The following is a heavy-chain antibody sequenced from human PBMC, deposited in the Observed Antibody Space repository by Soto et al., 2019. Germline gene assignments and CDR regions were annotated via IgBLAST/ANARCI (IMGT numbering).Heavy chain of an antibody. CDR1: GYTFTSYD. CDR3: ARGTEPAAIRWFDP. CDR2: ISAYNGNT. J-gene: IGHJ5*02. V-gene: IGHV1-18*01. D-gene: IGHD2-2*01. Sequence: ASVKVSCKASGYTFTSYDVNWVRQAPGQGLEWMGWISAYNGNTNYAQKLQGRVTMTTDTSTTTAYMELRSLRSDDTAVYYCARGTEPAAIRWFDPWGQGTQVTLSS.